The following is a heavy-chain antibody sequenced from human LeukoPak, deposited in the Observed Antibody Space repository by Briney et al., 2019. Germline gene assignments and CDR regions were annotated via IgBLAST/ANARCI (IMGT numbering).Heavy chain of an antibody. J-gene: IGHJ4*02. D-gene: IGHD1-26*01. V-gene: IGHV4-59*08. CDR2: IYYSGST. CDR3: ASGSYFYDY. Sequence: SETLSLTCTVSGGSISSYYWSWIRQPPGKGLEWIGYIYYSGSTNYNPSLKSRVTISVDTSKNQFSLKLSSVTAADTAVYYCASGSYFYDYWGQGTLVTVSS. CDR1: GGSISSYY.